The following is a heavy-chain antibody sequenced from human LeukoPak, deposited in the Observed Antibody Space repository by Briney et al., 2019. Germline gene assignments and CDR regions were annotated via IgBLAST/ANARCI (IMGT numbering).Heavy chain of an antibody. V-gene: IGHV4-59*12. D-gene: IGHD4-17*01. Sequence: SETLSLTCTVSGGSISSYYWSWIRQPPGKGLEWIGYIYYSGSTNYNPSLKSRVTISVDTSKNQFSLRLTSVTAADTAVYYCARAASDYGDYVDYWGQGTLVTVSS. CDR2: IYYSGST. CDR1: GGSISSYY. CDR3: ARAASDYGDYVDY. J-gene: IGHJ4*02.